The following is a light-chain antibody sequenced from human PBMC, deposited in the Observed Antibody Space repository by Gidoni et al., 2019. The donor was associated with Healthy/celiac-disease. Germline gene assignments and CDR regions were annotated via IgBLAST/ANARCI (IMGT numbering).Light chain of an antibody. Sequence: DIVMTQSQDSLAVSLGERATINCKSSQSVLYSSNNKNYLAWYQQKPGQPPKLLIYWASTRASGVPDRFSGSGSGTDFTLTISSLQAEDVAVYYCQQYYSTPITFGQGTRLEIK. CDR3: QQYYSTPIT. CDR2: WAS. V-gene: IGKV4-1*01. J-gene: IGKJ5*01. CDR1: QSVLYSSNNKNY.